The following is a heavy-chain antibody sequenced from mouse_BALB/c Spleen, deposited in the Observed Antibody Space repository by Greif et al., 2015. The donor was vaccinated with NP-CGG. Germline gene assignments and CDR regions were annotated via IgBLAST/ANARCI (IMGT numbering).Heavy chain of an antibody. J-gene: IGHJ2*01. CDR3: AREGNYYGSSYGGHYLDY. CDR2: ILPGSGST. D-gene: IGHD1-1*01. V-gene: IGHV1-9*01. Sequence: VKLQESGAELMKPGASVKISCKATGYTFSNYWIEWVKQRPGHGLEWIGEILPGSGSTNYNEKFKGKATFTADTSSNTAYMQLSSLTSEDSAVYYCAREGNYYGSSYGGHYLDYWGQGTTLTVSS. CDR1: GYTFSNYW.